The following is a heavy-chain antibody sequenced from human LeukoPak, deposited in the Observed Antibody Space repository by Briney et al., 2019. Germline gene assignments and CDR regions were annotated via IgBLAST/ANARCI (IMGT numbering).Heavy chain of an antibody. Sequence: GASVKVSCKASGYTFTGYYLHWVRQAPGQGLEWMGWINPNSGGTNYAQKFQGWVIMTRDTSISTAYMELSRLRSDDTAVYYCATSGTTESAFDIWGQGTLVTVSS. D-gene: IGHD1-7*01. J-gene: IGHJ3*02. CDR1: GYTFTGYY. CDR2: INPNSGGT. CDR3: ATSGTTESAFDI. V-gene: IGHV1-2*04.